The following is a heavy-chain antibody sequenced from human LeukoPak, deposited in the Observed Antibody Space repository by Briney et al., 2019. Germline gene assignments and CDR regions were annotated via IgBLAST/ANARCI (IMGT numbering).Heavy chain of an antibody. CDR2: IYYSGST. Sequence: PSETLSLTCSVSGDSISSYYWSWIRQPPGKGLEWIGYIYYSGSTNYNPSLKSRVTISVDTSKNQFSLKLSSVTAADTAVYYCARLKGNWFDPWGQGTLVTVSS. CDR1: GDSISSYY. J-gene: IGHJ5*02. V-gene: IGHV4-59*01. CDR3: ARLKGNWFDP.